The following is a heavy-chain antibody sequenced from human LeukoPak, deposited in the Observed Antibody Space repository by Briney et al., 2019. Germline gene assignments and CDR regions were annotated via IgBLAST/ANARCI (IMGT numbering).Heavy chain of an antibody. D-gene: IGHD2-15*01. J-gene: IGHJ4*02. CDR2: ISGSGGST. Sequence: GGSLRLSCAASGFTFSSYAMSWVRQAPGKGLEWVSAISGSGGSTYYADSVKGRFTISRDNSKNMLYLQMNSLRAEDTAVYYCAKDSRRYCSGGSCYYFDYWGQGTLVTVSS. CDR1: GFTFSSYA. V-gene: IGHV3-23*01. CDR3: AKDSRRYCSGGSCYYFDY.